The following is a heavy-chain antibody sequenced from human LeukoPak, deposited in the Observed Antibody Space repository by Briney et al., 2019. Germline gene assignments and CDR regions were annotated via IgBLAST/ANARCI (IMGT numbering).Heavy chain of an antibody. Sequence: SETLSLTYTVSGGSISSGGYYWSWIRQHPGKGLEWIGYIYYSGSTYYNPSLKSRVTISVDTSKNQFSLKLSSVTAADTAVYYCARARGFYDFWSGYILDYWGQGTLVTVST. CDR2: IYYSGST. D-gene: IGHD3-3*01. J-gene: IGHJ4*02. CDR3: ARARGFYDFWSGYILDY. CDR1: GGSISSGGYY. V-gene: IGHV4-31*03.